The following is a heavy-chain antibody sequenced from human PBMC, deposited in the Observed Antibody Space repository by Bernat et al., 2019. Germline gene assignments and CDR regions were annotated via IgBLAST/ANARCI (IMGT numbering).Heavy chain of an antibody. CDR2: ISYDGSNK. CDR1: GFTFSSYG. CDR3: AKDMNRQQLAHIDY. V-gene: IGHV3-30*18. Sequence: QVQLVESGGGVVQPGRSLRLSCAASGFTFSSYGMHWVRQAPCKGLEWVAVISYDGSNKYYAGSVKGRFTISRDNSKNTLYLQMNSLRAEDTAVYYCAKDMNRQQLAHIDYWGQGTLVTVSS. J-gene: IGHJ4*02. D-gene: IGHD6-13*01.